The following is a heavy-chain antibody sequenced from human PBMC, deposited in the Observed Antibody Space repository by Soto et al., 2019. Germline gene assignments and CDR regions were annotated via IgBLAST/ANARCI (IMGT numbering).Heavy chain of an antibody. Sequence: EVQLLESGGGLVQPGGSLRLSRAASGFTFSSYAMSWVRQAPGKGLEWVSAISGSGGSTYYADSVKGRFTISRDNSKNTLYLQMNSLRAEDTAVYYCAKGGLVVVYYFDYWGQGTLVTVSS. J-gene: IGHJ4*02. CDR1: GFTFSSYA. D-gene: IGHD2-15*01. CDR3: AKGGLVVVYYFDY. V-gene: IGHV3-23*01. CDR2: ISGSGGST.